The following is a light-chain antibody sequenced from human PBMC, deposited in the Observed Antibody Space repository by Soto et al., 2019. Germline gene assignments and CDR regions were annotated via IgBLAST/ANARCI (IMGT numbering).Light chain of an antibody. V-gene: IGKV3-20*01. CDR3: QQYGSSPLYT. J-gene: IGKJ2*01. Sequence: EIVLTQSPGTLSLSPGERVTLSCRASQSVSSSYLAWYQQKLGQAPRLLIYGASSRATGIPDRFSGSGSGTDCTLTISRLEPEDFAVYYCQQYGSSPLYTFGQGTKLEIK. CDR2: GAS. CDR1: QSVSSSY.